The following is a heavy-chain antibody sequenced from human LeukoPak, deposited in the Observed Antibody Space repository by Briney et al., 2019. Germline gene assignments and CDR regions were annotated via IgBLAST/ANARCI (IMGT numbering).Heavy chain of an antibody. CDR3: ARGSQHYYDSSGYYHNWFDP. J-gene: IGHJ5*02. Sequence: SETLSLTCTVSGGSISSYYWSWIRQPARKGLEWIGRIYTSGSTNYNPSLKSRVTMSVDTSKNQFSLKLNSVTAAGTAVYYCARGSQHYYDSSGYYHNWFDPWGQGTLVTVSS. CDR2: IYTSGST. V-gene: IGHV4-4*07. CDR1: GGSISSYY. D-gene: IGHD3-22*01.